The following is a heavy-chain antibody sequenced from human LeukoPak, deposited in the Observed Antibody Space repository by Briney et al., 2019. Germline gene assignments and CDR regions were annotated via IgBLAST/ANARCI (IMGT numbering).Heavy chain of an antibody. CDR2: IYSTGST. CDR3: ARGIADLYSFDS. CDR1: GGSINFYY. D-gene: IGHD6-13*01. J-gene: IGHJ4*02. Sequence: PSETLSLTCTVSGGSINFYYWSWIRQPAGKGLEWIGRIYSTGSTNYSPSLKSRVTMSVDKSKNQFSLNLSSVTAADTAVYYCARGIADLYSFDSWGRGTLVTVSS. V-gene: IGHV4-4*07.